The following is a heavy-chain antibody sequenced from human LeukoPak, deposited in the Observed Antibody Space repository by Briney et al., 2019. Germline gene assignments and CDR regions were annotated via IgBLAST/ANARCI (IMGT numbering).Heavy chain of an antibody. CDR1: GFTFSNAW. Sequence: GGSLRLSCAASGFTFSNAWMSWVRQAPGKGLEWVGRIKSKTDGGTTDYAAPVKGRFTISRDDSKNTLYLQMNSLKTEDTAVYYCTTDAEGSGSFDYWGQGTLVTVSS. J-gene: IGHJ4*02. D-gene: IGHD3-10*01. CDR3: TTDAEGSGSFDY. CDR2: IKSKTDGGTT. V-gene: IGHV3-15*01.